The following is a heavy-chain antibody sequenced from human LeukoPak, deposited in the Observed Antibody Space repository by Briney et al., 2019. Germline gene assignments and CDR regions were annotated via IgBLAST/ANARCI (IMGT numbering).Heavy chain of an antibody. Sequence: GGSLRLSCAASGFTFSGSALHWVRQASGKGLEWVGRIRSTANGYATTYAASLKGRFTISRDDSKNTAYLQMNSLKTEDTAVYYCTRQLGELLSGTLYYYYLDVWGKGTTVTVSS. CDR1: GFTFSGSA. D-gene: IGHD3-10*01. CDR3: TRQLGELLSGTLYYYYLDV. CDR2: IRSTANGYAT. V-gene: IGHV3-73*01. J-gene: IGHJ6*03.